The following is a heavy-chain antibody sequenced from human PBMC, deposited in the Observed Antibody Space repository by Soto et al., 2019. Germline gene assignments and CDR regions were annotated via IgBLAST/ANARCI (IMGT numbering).Heavy chain of an antibody. V-gene: IGHV2-70*01. Sequence: GSGPTLVNPTQTLTLTCTFSGFSLSTSGMCVSWIRQPPGKALEWLALIDWDDDKYYSTSLKTRLTISKDTSKNQVVLTMTNMDPVDTATYYCARIQAVAGYYYYYYGMDVWGQGTTVTVSS. CDR3: ARIQAVAGYYYYYYGMDV. CDR1: GFSLSTSGMC. CDR2: IDWDDDK. D-gene: IGHD6-19*01. J-gene: IGHJ6*02.